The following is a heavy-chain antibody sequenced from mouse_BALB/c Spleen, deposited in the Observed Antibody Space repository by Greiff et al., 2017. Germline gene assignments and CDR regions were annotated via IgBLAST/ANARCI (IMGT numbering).Heavy chain of an antibody. Sequence: EVKVVESGGDLVKPGGSLKLSCAASGFTFSSYGMYWVRQTPEKRLEWVATISDGGSYTYYPDSVKGRFTISRDNAKNNLYLQMSSLKSEDTAMYYCARGFYAMDYWGQGTSVTVSS. CDR1: GFTFSSYG. J-gene: IGHJ4*01. V-gene: IGHV5-4*02. CDR2: ISDGGSYT. CDR3: ARGFYAMDY.